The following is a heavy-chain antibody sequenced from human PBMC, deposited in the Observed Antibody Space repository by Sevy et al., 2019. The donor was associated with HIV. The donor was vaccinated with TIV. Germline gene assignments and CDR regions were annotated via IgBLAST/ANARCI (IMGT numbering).Heavy chain of an antibody. CDR1: GGSFSGYY. Sequence: SETLSLTCAVYGGSFSGYYWSWIRQPPGKGLEWIGEINHSGSTNYNPSLKSRVTISVDTSKNQFSLKLSSVTAADTAVHYCAHCSGGSCLYPYWGQGTLVTVSS. CDR3: AHCSGGSCLYPY. CDR2: INHSGST. V-gene: IGHV4-34*01. J-gene: IGHJ4*02. D-gene: IGHD2-15*01.